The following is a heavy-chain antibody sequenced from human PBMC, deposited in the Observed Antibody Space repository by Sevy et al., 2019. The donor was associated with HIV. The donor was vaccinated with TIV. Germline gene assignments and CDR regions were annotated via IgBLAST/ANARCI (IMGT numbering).Heavy chain of an antibody. Sequence: GGSLRLSCAASGFTFSSYAMSWVRQAPGKGLEWVSAISGSGGSTYYADSVKGRFTNSRDNSKNTLYLQMNSLRAEDTAVYYCAKGSSGTYYDFWSGSYYFDYWGQGTLVTVSS. J-gene: IGHJ4*02. D-gene: IGHD3-3*01. V-gene: IGHV3-23*01. CDR3: AKGSSGTYYDFWSGSYYFDY. CDR2: ISGSGGST. CDR1: GFTFSSYA.